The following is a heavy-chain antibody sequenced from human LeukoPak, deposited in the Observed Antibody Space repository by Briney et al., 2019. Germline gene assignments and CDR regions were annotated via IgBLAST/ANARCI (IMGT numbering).Heavy chain of an antibody. CDR1: GGTFSSYA. CDR2: IIPIFGTA. CDR3: ARGQDCGGDCYPGYYYYYMDV. D-gene: IGHD2-21*01. Sequence: SVKVSCKASGGTFSSYAISWVRQAPGQGLEWMGGIIPIFGTANYAQKFQGRVTITADESTSTAYMELSSLRSEDTAVYYCARGQDCGGDCYPGYYYYYMDVRGKGTTVTVSS. V-gene: IGHV1-69*13. J-gene: IGHJ6*03.